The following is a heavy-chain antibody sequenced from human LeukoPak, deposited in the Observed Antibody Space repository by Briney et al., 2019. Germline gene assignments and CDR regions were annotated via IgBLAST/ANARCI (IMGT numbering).Heavy chain of an antibody. J-gene: IGHJ4*02. V-gene: IGHV3-15*01. CDR3: TALMVRGVNWVGPIDY. CDR1: GFTFSNAW. CDR2: IKSKTDGGTT. D-gene: IGHD3-10*01. Sequence: GGSLRLSCAASGFTFSNAWMNWVRQAPGKGLEWVGRIKSKTDGGTTDYAAPVKGRFTISRDDSKNTLYLQMYSLKTEDTAVYYCTALMVRGVNWVGPIDYWGQGTLVTVSS.